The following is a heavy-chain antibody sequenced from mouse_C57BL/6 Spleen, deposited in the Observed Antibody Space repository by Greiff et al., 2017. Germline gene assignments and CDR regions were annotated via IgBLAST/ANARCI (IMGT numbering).Heavy chain of an antibody. CDR1: GFSLTSYG. D-gene: IGHD2-1*01. CDR2: IWSGGST. Sequence: QVQLQQSGPGLVQPSQSLSITCTVSGFSLTSYGVHWVRQSPGKGLEWLGVIWSGGSTDSNAAFISRLSISKDNSKSQVFFKMNSLQADDTAIYYCARNGGNYQAWFAYWGQGTLVTVSA. V-gene: IGHV2-2*01. J-gene: IGHJ3*01. CDR3: ARNGGNYQAWFAY.